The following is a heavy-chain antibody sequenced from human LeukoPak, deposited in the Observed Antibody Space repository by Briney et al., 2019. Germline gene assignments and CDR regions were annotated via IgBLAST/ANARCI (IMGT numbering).Heavy chain of an antibody. V-gene: IGHV3-21*01. CDR1: GFTFSGYI. D-gene: IGHD5-18*01. CDR3: ARDGDTTMVGGYHYYLDV. J-gene: IGHJ6*03. Sequence: GGSLRLSCAASGFTFSGYIMNWVRQAPGKGLEWVSAISRSSSYIYYADSAKGRFTISRDNAKNSLYLQMNSRRAEDTAVYYCARDGDTTMVGGYHYYLDVWGKGTTVTVSS. CDR2: ISRSSSYI.